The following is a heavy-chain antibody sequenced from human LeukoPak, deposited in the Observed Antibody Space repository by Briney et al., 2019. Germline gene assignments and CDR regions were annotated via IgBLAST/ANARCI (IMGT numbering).Heavy chain of an antibody. CDR1: GYSFSTYW. V-gene: IGHV5-51*01. D-gene: IGHD3-3*01. Sequence: RGESLKISCQGSGYSFSTYWIGWVRQMPGKGLEWMGIIYPGDSDTRYSPSFQGQVTISADKSIRTAYLQWSSLKASDTAMYYCARRDFYGFDPWGQGTLVTVPS. CDR3: ARRDFYGFDP. J-gene: IGHJ5*02. CDR2: IYPGDSDT.